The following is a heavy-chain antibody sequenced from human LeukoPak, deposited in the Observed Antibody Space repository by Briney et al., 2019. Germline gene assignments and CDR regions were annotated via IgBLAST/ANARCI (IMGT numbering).Heavy chain of an antibody. V-gene: IGHV3-9*01. CDR1: GFTFDDYA. CDR2: ISWNSGSI. CDR3: AKDMDYGDYGPLGYFDL. D-gene: IGHD4-17*01. Sequence: GGSLRLSCAASGFTFDDYAMHWVRQAPGKGLEWVSGISWNSGSIGYADSVKGRFTISRDNTKNSLYLQMNSLRAEDTALYYCAKDMDYGDYGPLGYFDLWGRGTLVTVSS. J-gene: IGHJ2*01.